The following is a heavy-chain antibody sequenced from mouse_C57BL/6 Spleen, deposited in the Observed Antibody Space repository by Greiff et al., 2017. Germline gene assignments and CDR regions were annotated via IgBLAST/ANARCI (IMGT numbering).Heavy chain of an antibody. D-gene: IGHD1-1*01. CDR2: INPNNGGT. CDR1: GYTFTDYN. V-gene: IGHV1-18*01. Sequence: EVQLQQSGPELVKPGASVKIPCKASGYTFTDYNMDWVKQSHGKSLEWIGDINPNNGGTIYNQKFKGKATLTVDKSSSTAYMELRSLTSEDTAFSYCARSPYGSSYWYFDVWGTGTTVTVSS. J-gene: IGHJ1*03. CDR3: ARSPYGSSYWYFDV.